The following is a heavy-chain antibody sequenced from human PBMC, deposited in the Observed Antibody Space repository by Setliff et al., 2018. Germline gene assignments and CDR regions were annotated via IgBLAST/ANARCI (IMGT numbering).Heavy chain of an antibody. CDR1: GGSISSSDFY. J-gene: IGHJ6*03. Sequence: SETLSLTCTVSGGSISSSDFYWGWIRQPPGKGLEWIGSIYYSGTSYYNPSLKSPVTISIDTSKNQFSLKLSSVTAADTAIYYCARHDARGYYYYMDVWGEGTTVTVSS. CDR3: ARHDARGYYYYMDV. V-gene: IGHV4-39*01. D-gene: IGHD3-10*01. CDR2: IYYSGTS.